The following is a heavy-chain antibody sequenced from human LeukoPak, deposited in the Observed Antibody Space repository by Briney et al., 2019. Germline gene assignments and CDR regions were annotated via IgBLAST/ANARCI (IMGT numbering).Heavy chain of an antibody. CDR3: ARPGYGSGTYGAFDI. Sequence: KPSETLSLTCAVYGGSFSGYYWSWIRQSPGKGLEWIGEISHSGSTNYNPSLKSRVTISVDTSKNQFSLKLSSVTAADTAVYYCARPGYGSGTYGAFDIWGQGTMVTVSS. V-gene: IGHV4-34*01. CDR2: ISHSGST. CDR1: GGSFSGYY. J-gene: IGHJ3*02. D-gene: IGHD3-10*01.